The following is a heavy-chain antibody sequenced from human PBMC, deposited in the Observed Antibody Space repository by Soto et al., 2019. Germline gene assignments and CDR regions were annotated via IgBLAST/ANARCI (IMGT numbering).Heavy chain of an antibody. J-gene: IGHJ6*03. D-gene: IGHD2-2*01. CDR2: ISGSGGST. CDR1: GFTFSSYA. V-gene: IGHV3-23*01. CDR3: TRCSRVVVVPAAEPYYMDV. Sequence: GGSLRLSCAASGFTFSSYAMSWVRQAPGKGLEWVSAISGSGGSTYYANSVKGRVTISRDNSKNTLYLQMNSLRVEDTAGYYCTRCSRVVVVPAAEPYYMDVWGKGTTVTVSS.